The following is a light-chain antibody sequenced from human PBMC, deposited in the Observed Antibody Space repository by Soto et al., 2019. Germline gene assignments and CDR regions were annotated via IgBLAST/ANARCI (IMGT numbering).Light chain of an antibody. Sequence: EIVMTQAPATLSVSPGETATLSCRASQSVNSNLAWYQQKPGQAPRLLISDASTRAAGLPARFSGSGSGTEFTLTISSLQSEDFAVYFCQQSNNWPKKFGQGTKV. CDR3: QQSNNWPKK. V-gene: IGKV3-15*01. CDR1: QSVNSN. J-gene: IGKJ1*01. CDR2: DAS.